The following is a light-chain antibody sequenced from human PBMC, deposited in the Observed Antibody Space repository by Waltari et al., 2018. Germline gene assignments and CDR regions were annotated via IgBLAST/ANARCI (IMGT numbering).Light chain of an antibody. J-gene: IGLJ2*01. Sequence: QSALTQPPSASGSPGQSVTISCAGTNSDVGTSNYVSWYQHHPGKAPKLLIYGVTERLPGVPDRFSGSKSGTTASLTVSGLQADDEADYYCTSYGGVNVLGVLFGGGTKLTVL. CDR2: GVT. CDR3: TSYGGVNVLGVL. V-gene: IGLV2-8*01. CDR1: NSDVGTSNY.